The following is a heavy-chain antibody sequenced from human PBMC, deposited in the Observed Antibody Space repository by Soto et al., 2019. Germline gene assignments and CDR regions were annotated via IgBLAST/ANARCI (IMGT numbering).Heavy chain of an antibody. D-gene: IGHD3-10*01. Sequence: SVKVSCEASGGTFSSYAISWVRQAPGQGLEWMGGIIPIFGTANYAQKFQGRVTITADESTSTAYMELSSLRSEDTAVYYCARDSGGSGSPDYYYYGMDVWGQGTTVTVSS. J-gene: IGHJ6*02. CDR3: ARDSGGSGSPDYYYYGMDV. CDR1: GGTFSSYA. V-gene: IGHV1-69*13. CDR2: IIPIFGTA.